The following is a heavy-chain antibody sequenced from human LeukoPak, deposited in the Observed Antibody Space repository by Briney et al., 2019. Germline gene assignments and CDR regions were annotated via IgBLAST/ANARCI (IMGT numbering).Heavy chain of an antibody. J-gene: IGHJ4*02. CDR2: IYPGGSDT. CDR1: GYSFTSYW. V-gene: IGHV5-51*01. Sequence: GESLKISCKGSGYSFTSYWIGWVRQMPGKGLEWMGIIYPGGSDTRYSPSFQGQVTISADKSISTDYQQWSSLKASDSAMYYYARHSCYDSVCSRSFDYWGQGTLVPVSS. CDR3: ARHSCYDSVCSRSFDY. D-gene: IGHD2-2*01.